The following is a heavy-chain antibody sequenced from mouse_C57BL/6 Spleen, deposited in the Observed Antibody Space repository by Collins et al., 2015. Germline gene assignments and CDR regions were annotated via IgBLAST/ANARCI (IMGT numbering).Heavy chain of an antibody. CDR3: AKGDYGNYFDY. CDR1: GFTFSDYY. Sequence: KLSCTASGFTFSDYYMAWVRQVPEKGLEWVANINYDGSKTYYLDSLKSRFIISRDNGKNILYLQMNSLRSEDTATYYCAKGDYGNYFDYWGQGTTLTVSS. J-gene: IGHJ2*01. V-gene: IGHV5-16*01. D-gene: IGHD2-1*01. CDR2: INYDGSKT.